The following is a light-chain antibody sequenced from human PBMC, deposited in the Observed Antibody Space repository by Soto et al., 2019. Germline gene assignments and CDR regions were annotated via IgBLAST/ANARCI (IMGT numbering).Light chain of an antibody. CDR1: QSVSSN. J-gene: IGKJ2*01. CDR3: QQYNNWLYT. Sequence: EIVMTQSPATLSVSPGERATLSCRDSQSVSSNLAWYQQKPGQAPRLLIYGASTRATGIPARFSGSGSGTEFTLTIRSLQSEDFAVYYCQQYNNWLYTFGQGTKLEIK. CDR2: GAS. V-gene: IGKV3-15*01.